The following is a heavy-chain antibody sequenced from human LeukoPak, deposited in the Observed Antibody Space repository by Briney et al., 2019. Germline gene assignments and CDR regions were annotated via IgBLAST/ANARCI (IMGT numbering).Heavy chain of an antibody. D-gene: IGHD6-13*01. V-gene: IGHV3-11*05. CDR3: ARDRGAAAAGTNWFDP. J-gene: IGHJ5*02. CDR1: GFTFSDYY. Sequence: GGSLRLPCAASGFTFSDYYMSWIRQAPGKGLEWVSYISSSSSYTNYADSVKGRFTISRDNAKNSLYLQMNSLRAEDTAVYYCARDRGAAAAGTNWFDPWGQGTLVTVSS. CDR2: ISSSSSYT.